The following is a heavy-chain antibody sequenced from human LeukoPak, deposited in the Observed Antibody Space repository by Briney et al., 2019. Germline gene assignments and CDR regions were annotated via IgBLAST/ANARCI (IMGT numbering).Heavy chain of an antibody. CDR1: GGSFSGYY. J-gene: IGHJ3*02. CDR3: ARGRKEPLRYFDWLLDAFDI. Sequence: SETLSLTCAVYGGSFSGYYWSWIRQPPGKGLEWIGEINHSGSTNYNPSLKSRVTISVDTSKNRFSLKLSSVTAADTAVYYCARGRKEPLRYFDWLLDAFDIWGQGTMVTVSS. CDR2: INHSGST. V-gene: IGHV4-34*01. D-gene: IGHD3-9*01.